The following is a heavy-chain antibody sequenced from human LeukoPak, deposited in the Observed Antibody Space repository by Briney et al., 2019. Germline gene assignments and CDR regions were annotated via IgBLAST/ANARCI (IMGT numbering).Heavy chain of an antibody. CDR1: GFTFSTYG. D-gene: IGHD2-2*01. CDR3: AKESSRGLPDY. J-gene: IGHJ4*02. Sequence: PGGSLRLSCAASGFTFSTYGMHWVRQAPGKGLEWVAVISYDGSNEYYADSVKGRFTISRDNSKNTLYLQMSSLRAEDTAVYYCAKESSRGLPDYWGQGTLVTVPS. CDR2: ISYDGSNE. V-gene: IGHV3-30*18.